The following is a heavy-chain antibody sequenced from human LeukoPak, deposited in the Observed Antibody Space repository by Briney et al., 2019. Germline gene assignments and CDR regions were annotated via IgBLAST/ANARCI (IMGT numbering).Heavy chain of an antibody. CDR3: ARNNYMDV. CDR1: DVSLSAYY. Sequence: SETLSLTCAVYDVSLSAYYWSWIRQPPGKGLEWIGEINHGGSANYNPTLQSRVTISVDMSKNQFSLKLSSVTAADTAVYYCARNNYMDVWGKGTTVTVSS. CDR2: INHGGSA. V-gene: IGHV4-34*01. J-gene: IGHJ6*03.